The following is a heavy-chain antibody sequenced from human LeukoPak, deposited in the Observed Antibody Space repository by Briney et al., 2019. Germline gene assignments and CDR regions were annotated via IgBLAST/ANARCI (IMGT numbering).Heavy chain of an antibody. Sequence: ASVKVSCKASGYTFTSYYMHWVRQAPGQGLEWMGIINPSGGSTSYAQKSQGRVTMTRDTSTSTVYMELSSLRSEDTAVYYCASAYCSSTSCFVLDPWGQGTLVTVSS. CDR2: INPSGGST. J-gene: IGHJ5*02. CDR1: GYTFTSYY. V-gene: IGHV1-46*03. D-gene: IGHD2-2*01. CDR3: ASAYCSSTSCFVLDP.